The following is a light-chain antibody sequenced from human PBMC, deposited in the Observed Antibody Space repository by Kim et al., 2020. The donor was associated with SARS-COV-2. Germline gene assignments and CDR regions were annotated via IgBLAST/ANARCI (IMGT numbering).Light chain of an antibody. CDR1: SSDVGGYNY. CDR3: SSYTSSSTNWV. V-gene: IGLV2-14*04. J-gene: IGLJ3*02. CDR2: DVS. Sequence: QSSTIACTETSSDVGGYNYVTWYQQHPGNAPKLMIYDVSNRPSGVSNRFSGSKSGNTAYLTISGLQAEDEADYYCSSYTSSSTNWVFGGGTQLTVL.